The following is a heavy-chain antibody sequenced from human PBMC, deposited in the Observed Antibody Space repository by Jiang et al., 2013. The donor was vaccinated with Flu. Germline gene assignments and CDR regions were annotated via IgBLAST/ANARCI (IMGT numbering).Heavy chain of an antibody. CDR3: ASVPAYSSGGIDY. D-gene: IGHD6-19*01. CDR2: MNPNSGNT. V-gene: IGHV1-8*01. J-gene: IGHJ4*02. CDR1: TSYD. Sequence: TSYDINWVRQATGQGLEWMGWMNPNSGNTGYAQKFQGRVTMTRNTSISTAYMELSSLRSEDTAVYYCASVPAYSSGGIDYWGQGTLVTVSS.